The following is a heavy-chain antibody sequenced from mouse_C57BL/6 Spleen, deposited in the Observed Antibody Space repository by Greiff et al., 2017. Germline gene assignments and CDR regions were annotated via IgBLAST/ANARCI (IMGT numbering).Heavy chain of an antibody. J-gene: IGHJ3*01. CDR2: IYPGSGNT. Sequence: VMLVESGAELVRPGASVKLSCKASGYTFTDYYINWVKQRPGQGLEWIARIYPGSGNTYYNEKFKGKATLTAEKSSSTAYMQLSSLTYEDSAVYVCARCGTGVWFAYWGQGTLVTVSA. V-gene: IGHV1-76*01. D-gene: IGHD3-3*01. CDR3: ARCGTGVWFAY. CDR1: GYTFTDYY.